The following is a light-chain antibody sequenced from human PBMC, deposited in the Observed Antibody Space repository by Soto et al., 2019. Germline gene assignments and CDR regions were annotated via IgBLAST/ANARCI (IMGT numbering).Light chain of an antibody. CDR3: QKDNSALWT. CDR1: QGISNY. V-gene: IGKV1-27*01. CDR2: VAS. J-gene: IGKJ1*01. Sequence: DIQMTQSPSSLSASVGDRVTITCRASQGISNYLAWYQQQQGKVPKLLIYVASTLQSGVPSRFSGSGSGTDVTLTISSLQPEDVATYYCQKDNSALWTFGQGTKVEIK.